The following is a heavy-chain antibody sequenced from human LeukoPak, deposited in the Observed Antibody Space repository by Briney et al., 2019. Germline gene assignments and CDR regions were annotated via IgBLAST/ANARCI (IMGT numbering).Heavy chain of an antibody. V-gene: IGHV4-59*06. CDR3: ARNPGTAYSSSWYFWEDNWFDP. CDR1: GGSISSYY. J-gene: IGHJ5*02. Sequence: SETLSLTCTVSGGSISSYYWSWIRQHPGKGLEWIGYIYYSGSTYYNPSLKSRVTISVDTSKNQFSLKLSSVTAADTAVYYSARNPGTAYSSSWYFWEDNWFDPWGQGTLVTVSS. D-gene: IGHD6-13*01. CDR2: IYYSGST.